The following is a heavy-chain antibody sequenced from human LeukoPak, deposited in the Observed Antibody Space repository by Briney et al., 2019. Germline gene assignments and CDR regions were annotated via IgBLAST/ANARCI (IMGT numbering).Heavy chain of an antibody. Sequence: ASVKVSXKASGYTFTGYYMHSVRHAHGQGLEWMGRIKPIRGGTNYAQKFQGRVTMTRDTSISTAYMEMSRLRADDTAVYYYAREGYSSSPFQNWGQGTLVTVSS. V-gene: IGHV1-2*06. J-gene: IGHJ1*01. D-gene: IGHD6-13*01. CDR2: IKPIRGGT. CDR3: AREGYSSSPFQN. CDR1: GYTFTGYY.